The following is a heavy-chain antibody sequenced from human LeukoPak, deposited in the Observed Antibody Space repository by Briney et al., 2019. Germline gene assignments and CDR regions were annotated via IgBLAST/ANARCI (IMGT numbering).Heavy chain of an antibody. Sequence: SQTPSLTCVISGDSVSSSSATWNWIRQSPSRGLEWLGRTDDRSKWYNNYAVSVESRITINPDTSKIQFSLQLTFVTPEDTAMYYCSREDPSGYSNVWGQGTLVTVSS. CDR1: GDSVSSSSAT. CDR3: SREDPSGYSNV. J-gene: IGHJ4*02. CDR2: TDDRSKWYN. D-gene: IGHD6-13*01. V-gene: IGHV6-1*01.